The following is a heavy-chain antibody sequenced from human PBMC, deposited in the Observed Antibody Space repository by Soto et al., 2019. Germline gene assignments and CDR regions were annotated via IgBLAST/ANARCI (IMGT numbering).Heavy chain of an antibody. Sequence: GGSLRLSCAASGFTFSSYEMNWVRQAPGKGLEWVSYISSSGSTIYYADSVKGRFTISRDNAKNSLYLQMNSLRAEDTAVYYCASSSIAALVPYYFDYWGQGTLVTVSS. V-gene: IGHV3-48*03. CDR2: ISSSGSTI. J-gene: IGHJ4*02. CDR1: GFTFSSYE. CDR3: ASSSIAALVPYYFDY. D-gene: IGHD6-6*01.